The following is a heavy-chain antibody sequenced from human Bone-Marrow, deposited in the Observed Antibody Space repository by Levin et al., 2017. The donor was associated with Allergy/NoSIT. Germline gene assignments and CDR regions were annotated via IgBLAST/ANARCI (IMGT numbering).Heavy chain of an antibody. Sequence: GGSLRLSCAASGFTFSSSAMSWVRQAPGKGLEWVSSISAGDASTYYTDSVKGRLTVSRANSKNTLYLQMNSLRAEDMALYYCAEVRRGLDAFDIWGQGTMVTVSS. CDR1: GFTFSSSA. D-gene: IGHD3/OR15-3a*01. CDR2: ISAGDAST. J-gene: IGHJ3*02. V-gene: IGHV3-23*01. CDR3: AEVRRGLDAFDI.